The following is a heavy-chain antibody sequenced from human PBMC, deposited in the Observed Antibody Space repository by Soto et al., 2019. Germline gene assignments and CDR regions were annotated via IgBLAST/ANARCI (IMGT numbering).Heavy chain of an antibody. Sequence: EVQLLESGGGLVQPGGSLRLSCVGSGFTFINYAMNWVRQTPGKGLEWVSTISGGGDRAFDADTVKGRFIISRDNSKNTVNLQMNSLRADDTAVYYCARKVLGSTSRTDWWYFELWGRGTLVTVSS. CDR1: GFTFINYA. J-gene: IGHJ2*01. V-gene: IGHV3-23*01. D-gene: IGHD2-2*01. CDR2: ISGGGDRA. CDR3: ARKVLGSTSRTDWWYFEL.